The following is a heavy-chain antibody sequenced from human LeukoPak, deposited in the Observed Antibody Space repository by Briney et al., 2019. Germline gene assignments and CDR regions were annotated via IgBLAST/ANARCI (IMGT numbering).Heavy chain of an antibody. J-gene: IGHJ4*02. CDR3: AKNLGDFWSGYGGDY. Sequence: GGPLRLSCAASGFTFSSYGMHWVRQAPGKGLEWVAFIRYDGSNKYYADSVKGRFTISRDYSKNTLYLQMNSLRAEDTAVYYCAKNLGDFWSGYGGDYWGQGTLVTVSS. CDR2: IRYDGSNK. V-gene: IGHV3-30*02. CDR1: GFTFSSYG. D-gene: IGHD3-3*01.